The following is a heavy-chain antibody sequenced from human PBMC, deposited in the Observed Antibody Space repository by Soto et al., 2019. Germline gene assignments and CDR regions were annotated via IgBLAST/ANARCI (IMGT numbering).Heavy chain of an antibody. CDR1: GFTFSSYG. Sequence: QVQLVESGGGVVQPGRSLRLSCAASGFTFSSYGMHWVRQAPGKGLEWVAVIWYDGSNKYYADSVKGRFTISRDNSKNTLYLQMNSLRAEDTAVYYCARDWGPAIVATIRGYYYGMDVWGQGTTVTVSS. CDR3: ARDWGPAIVATIRGYYYGMDV. J-gene: IGHJ6*02. CDR2: IWYDGSNK. V-gene: IGHV3-33*01. D-gene: IGHD5-12*01.